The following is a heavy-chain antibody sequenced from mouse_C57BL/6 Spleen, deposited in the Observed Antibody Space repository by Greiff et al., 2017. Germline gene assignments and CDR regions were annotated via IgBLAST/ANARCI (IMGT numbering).Heavy chain of an antibody. CDR3: ASSYYDYDNYAMDY. Sequence: EVKVVESGGGLVKPGGSLKLSCAASGFTFSDYGMHWVRQAPEKGLEWVAYISSGSSTIYYADTVKGRFTISRDNAKNTLFLQMTSLRSEDTAMYYCASSYYDYDNYAMDYWGQGTSGTVSS. D-gene: IGHD2-4*01. V-gene: IGHV5-17*01. J-gene: IGHJ4*01. CDR1: GFTFSDYG. CDR2: ISSGSSTI.